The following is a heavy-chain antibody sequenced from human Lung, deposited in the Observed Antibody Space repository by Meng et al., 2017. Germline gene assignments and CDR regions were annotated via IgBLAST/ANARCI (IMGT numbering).Heavy chain of an antibody. CDR1: GYTFPDYW. J-gene: IGHJ4*02. CDR3: ARDEDISAAGKLFGDY. D-gene: IGHD6-13*01. Sequence: VLVVRSGAEVKKPGALVKVSCKASGYTFPDYWLHWVRRAPGQGLEWMGRINPKSGDTHYAQRFQGRVTMTGDTSISTAYMELSGLRSDDTAMYYCARDEDISAAGKLFGDYWGQGTLVTVSS. CDR2: INPKSGDT. V-gene: IGHV1-2*06.